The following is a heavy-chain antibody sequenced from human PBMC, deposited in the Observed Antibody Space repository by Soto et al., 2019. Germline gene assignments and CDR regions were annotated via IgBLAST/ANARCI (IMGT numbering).Heavy chain of an antibody. Sequence: QVQMVEYGGCVVQPGRSLRLSYAASGFTFSTHAMHWVRQAPGKGLECVAIVSFDGSNKYYADSVKGRFTISRDNSKNTLYLQMRGLTPEDTAVYFCARDQTGITTTGGGRIDHWRQGTLVTVSS. CDR2: VSFDGSNK. CDR1: GFTFSTHA. V-gene: IGHV3-30-3*01. J-gene: IGHJ4*02. CDR3: ARDQTGITTTGGGRIDH. D-gene: IGHD1-20*01.